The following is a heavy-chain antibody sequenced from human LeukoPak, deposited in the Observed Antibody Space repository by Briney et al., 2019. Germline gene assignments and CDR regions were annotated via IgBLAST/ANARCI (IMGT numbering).Heavy chain of an antibody. Sequence: PSETLSLTSTVAGGSFSSNTYYWGWIRQPPGKGLEWIVSISYSESTYYNPSLKSRVTISVDTSKNQFSLELLSVAAADTAVYYCARHVGPDTRITMLRGVSFPRYNNWFDPWGQGTLVTVSS. CDR1: GGSFSSNTYY. CDR2: ISYSEST. D-gene: IGHD3-10*01. V-gene: IGHV4-39*01. J-gene: IGHJ5*02. CDR3: ARHVGPDTRITMLRGVSFPRYNNWFDP.